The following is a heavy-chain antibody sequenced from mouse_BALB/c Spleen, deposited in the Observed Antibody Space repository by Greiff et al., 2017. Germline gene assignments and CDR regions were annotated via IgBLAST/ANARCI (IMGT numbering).Heavy chain of an antibody. V-gene: IGHV5-6-5*01. J-gene: IGHJ4*01. CDR2: ISSGGST. CDR1: GFTFSSYA. D-gene: IGHD1-1*01. Sequence: EVNVVESGGGLVKPGGSLKLSCAASGFTFSSYAMSWVRQTPEKRLEWVASISSGGSTYYPDSVKGRFTISRDNARNILYLQMSSLRSEDTAMYYCAREFSNYYGSSYAMDYWGQGTSVTVSS. CDR3: AREFSNYYGSSYAMDY.